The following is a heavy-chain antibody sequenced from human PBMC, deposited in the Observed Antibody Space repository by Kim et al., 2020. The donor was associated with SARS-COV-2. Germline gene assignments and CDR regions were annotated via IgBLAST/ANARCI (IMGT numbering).Heavy chain of an antibody. CDR1: GFTVSGNY. J-gene: IGHJ6*02. D-gene: IGHD3-10*01. Sequence: GGSLRLSCAASGFTVSGNYMSWVRQAPGKGLEWVSLIYSGGSTYYADSVKGRFTISRDNSKNTLYLQMNSLRAEDTALYYCARVTFGDSRDPTYYGMDVWGQGTTVTVSS. CDR3: ARVTFGDSRDPTYYGMDV. CDR2: IYSGGST. V-gene: IGHV3-53*01.